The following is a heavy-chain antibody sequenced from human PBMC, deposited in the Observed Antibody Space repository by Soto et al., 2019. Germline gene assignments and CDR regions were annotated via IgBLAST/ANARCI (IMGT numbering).Heavy chain of an antibody. CDR1: GYSTSTYS. CDR3: AGAAYNYGPFDS. CDR2: IYTTGSS. Sequence: QVQLQESGPGLVKPSETLSLTCTFSGYSTSTYSWNWIRQPAGKGLEWLGRIYTTGSSNYNPSLESRIAISVDTSKNQFFLKVSFVTAADTAVYYCAGAAYNYGPFDSWGQGTLVTVSS. J-gene: IGHJ4*02. V-gene: IGHV4-4*07. D-gene: IGHD5-18*01.